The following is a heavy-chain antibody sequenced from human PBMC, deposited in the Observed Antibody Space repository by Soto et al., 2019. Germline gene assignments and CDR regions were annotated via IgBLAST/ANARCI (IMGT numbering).Heavy chain of an antibody. Sequence: GASVKVSCKASGYTFTNYGITWVRQAPGQGLERMGWISAYNGDTHYTQRLQGRVTMTTDTSTSTAYMELRGLRSDDTAVYYCASSSHGYSYGLDYWGQGNLVTVSS. D-gene: IGHD5-18*01. CDR3: ASSSHGYSYGLDY. J-gene: IGHJ4*02. CDR1: GYTFTNYG. V-gene: IGHV1-18*01. CDR2: ISAYNGDT.